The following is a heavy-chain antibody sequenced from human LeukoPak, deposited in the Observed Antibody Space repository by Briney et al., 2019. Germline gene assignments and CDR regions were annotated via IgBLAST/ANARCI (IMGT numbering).Heavy chain of an antibody. J-gene: IGHJ4*02. CDR2: IKQDGSEK. Sequence: GGSLRLSCAASGFTFSSYWMSWVRQAPGKGLEWVANIKQDGSEKYYVDSLKGRFTISRDNAKNSLYLQMNSLRAEDTAVYYCARDRAAAQSKTTFDYWGQGTLVTVSS. CDR1: GFTFSSYW. V-gene: IGHV3-7*03. CDR3: ARDRAAAQSKTTFDY. D-gene: IGHD6-13*01.